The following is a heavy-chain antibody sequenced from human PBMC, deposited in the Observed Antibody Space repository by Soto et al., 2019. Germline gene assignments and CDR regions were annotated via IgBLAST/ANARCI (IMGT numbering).Heavy chain of an antibody. Sequence: GESVTISCEGSGYSFTSFRINWVGQVPLKGLEWIERVNPADPYPEYSPSFQVLDTIAVDKSVNTAYVQWSSLKATDTAVYYCARQMPSPVDHWGQRLLVTVS. V-gene: IGHV5-10-1*01. J-gene: IGHJ4*02. CDR3: ARQMPSPVDH. CDR1: GYSFTSFR. D-gene: IGHD2-2*01. CDR2: VNPADPYP.